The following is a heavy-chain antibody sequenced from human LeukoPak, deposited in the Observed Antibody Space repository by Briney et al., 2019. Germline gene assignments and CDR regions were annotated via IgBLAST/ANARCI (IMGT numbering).Heavy chain of an antibody. CDR3: ATAGGYDSSGYLYYFDY. D-gene: IGHD3-22*01. V-gene: IGHV1-24*01. CDR2: FDPEDGET. CDR1: GYTLTELS. Sequence: ASVKVSCKVSGYTLTELSMHWVRQAPGKGLEWMGGFDPEDGETIYAQKFQGRVTMTEDTSTDTAYMELSSLRSEDTAVYYCATAGGYDSSGYLYYFDYWGQGTLVTVSS. J-gene: IGHJ4*02.